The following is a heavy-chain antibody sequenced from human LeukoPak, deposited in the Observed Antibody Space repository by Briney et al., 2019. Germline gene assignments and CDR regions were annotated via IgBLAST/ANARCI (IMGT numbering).Heavy chain of an antibody. V-gene: IGHV1-69*13. J-gene: IGHJ3*02. D-gene: IGHD6-19*01. Sequence: GASVKVSCKASGDILNRYSINWVRQAPGQGLEWMGGIIPIFGTANYAQRFQDRVTITADESTSTVYMEVSGLRSEDTAVFYRAKDQWPLYGQNAFDIWGQGTLVTVSS. CDR2: IIPIFGTA. CDR1: GDILNRYS. CDR3: AKDQWPLYGQNAFDI.